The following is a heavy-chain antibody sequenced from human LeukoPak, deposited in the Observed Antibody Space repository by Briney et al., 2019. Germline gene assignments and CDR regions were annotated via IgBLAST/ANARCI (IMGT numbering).Heavy chain of an antibody. D-gene: IGHD6-13*01. J-gene: IGHJ4*02. CDR1: GGSISSYY. CDR3: ARVTGYVMEDYFDY. Sequence: KASETLSLTCTVSGGSISSYYWSWIRQPPGKGLEWIGYIYYSGSTNYNPSLKSRVTISVDTSKNQFSLRLSSVTAVDTAVYYCARVTGYVMEDYFDYWGQGTLVTVSS. CDR2: IYYSGST. V-gene: IGHV4-59*01.